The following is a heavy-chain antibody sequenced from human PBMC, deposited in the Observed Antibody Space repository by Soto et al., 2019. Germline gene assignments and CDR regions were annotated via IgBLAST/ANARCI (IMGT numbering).Heavy chain of an antibody. CDR2: IYYSGST. Sequence: SETLSLTCTVSGGSISSGGYYWSWIRQHPGKGLEWIGYIYYSGSTYYNPSLKSRVTISVDTSKNQFSLKLSSVTAADTAVYYCEREKVRSTSKAGYYYMDVWGKGTTVTVSS. CDR3: EREKVRSTSKAGYYYMDV. V-gene: IGHV4-31*03. CDR1: GGSISSGGYY. J-gene: IGHJ6*03. D-gene: IGHD2-2*01.